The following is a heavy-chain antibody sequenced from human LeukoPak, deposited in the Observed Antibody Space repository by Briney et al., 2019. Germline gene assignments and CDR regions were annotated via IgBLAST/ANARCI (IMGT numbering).Heavy chain of an antibody. CDR3: ATAGSSTDYYYMDV. Sequence: ASVKVSCKVSGYTLTELSMHWVRQAPGKGLEWMGGFDPEDGGTIYARKFQGRVTMTEDTSTDTAYMELSSLRSEDTAVYYCATAGSSTDYYYMDVWGKGTTVTVSS. V-gene: IGHV1-24*01. D-gene: IGHD2-2*01. J-gene: IGHJ6*03. CDR2: FDPEDGGT. CDR1: GYTLTELS.